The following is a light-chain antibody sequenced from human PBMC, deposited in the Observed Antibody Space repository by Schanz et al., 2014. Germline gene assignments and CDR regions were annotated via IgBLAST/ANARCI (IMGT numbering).Light chain of an antibody. Sequence: QSVLTQPPSASGSPGQSVTISCTGTSSDVGGYNFVSWYQQHPGKAPKLMIYEVSNRPSGVPDRFSGSKSGNTASLTVSGLQAEDEADYYCSSYTSSSTLNVVFGGGTKLTVL. V-gene: IGLV2-8*01. CDR3: SSYTSSSTLNVV. J-gene: IGLJ2*01. CDR2: EVS. CDR1: SSDVGGYNF.